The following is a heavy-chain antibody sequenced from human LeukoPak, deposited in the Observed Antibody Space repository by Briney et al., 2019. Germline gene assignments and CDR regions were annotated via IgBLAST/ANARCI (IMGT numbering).Heavy chain of an antibody. V-gene: IGHV4-59*08. CDR2: IYYSGST. CDR3: ARGSVGAIYYFDY. D-gene: IGHD1-26*01. Sequence: PSETLSLTCSVSGGSISGYYWSWIRQPPGKGLEWIGYIYYSGSTNYNPSLKSRVTLSVDTSKNQFSLNLTSVTAADTAVYYCARGSVGAIYYFDYWGQGTLVTVSS. CDR1: GGSISGYY. J-gene: IGHJ4*02.